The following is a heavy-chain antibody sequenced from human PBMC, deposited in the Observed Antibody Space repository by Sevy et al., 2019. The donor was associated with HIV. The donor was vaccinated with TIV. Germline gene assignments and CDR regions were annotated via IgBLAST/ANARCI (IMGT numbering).Heavy chain of an antibody. CDR2: LSGSGGST. J-gene: IGHJ4*02. CDR3: AKDQGDYVWGTFRDY. Sequence: GGSLRLSCAASGFTFSIYAMSWVRQAPGKGLEWVSGLSGSGGSTYYADSVKGRFTISRDNSKNTLYLQMNSLRAEETAVYYCAKDQGDYVWGTFRDYWGQGTLVTVSS. V-gene: IGHV3-23*01. CDR1: GFTFSIYA. D-gene: IGHD3-16*02.